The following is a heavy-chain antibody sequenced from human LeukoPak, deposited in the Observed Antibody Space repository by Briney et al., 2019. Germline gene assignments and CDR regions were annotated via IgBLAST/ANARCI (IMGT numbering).Heavy chain of an antibody. D-gene: IGHD5-18*01. J-gene: IGHJ3*02. CDR3: ARVGVDTAMVDAFDI. CDR2: IIPIFGTA. CDR1: GGTFSSYA. V-gene: IGHV1-69*05. Sequence: ASVKVSCKASGGTFSSYAISWVRQAPGQGLEWMGRIIPIFGTANYAQKFQGRVTITTDESTSTAYMELSSPRSEDTAVYYCARVGVDTAMVDAFDIWGQGTMVTVSS.